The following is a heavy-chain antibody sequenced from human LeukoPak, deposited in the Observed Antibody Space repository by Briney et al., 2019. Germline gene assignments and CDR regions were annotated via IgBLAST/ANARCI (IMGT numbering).Heavy chain of an antibody. J-gene: IGHJ4*02. Sequence: GGSLRLSCVPSGFSFDEFWMSWVRQAPGKGPEWVANIKRDGTEKYYADSVKGQFTISRVNAKNSLYLQLDSLRAEDTAVYYCARDFMAYWGQGSLVTVSS. CDR2: IKRDGTEK. D-gene: IGHD5-24*01. V-gene: IGHV3-7*03. CDR3: ARDFMAY. CDR1: GFSFDEFW.